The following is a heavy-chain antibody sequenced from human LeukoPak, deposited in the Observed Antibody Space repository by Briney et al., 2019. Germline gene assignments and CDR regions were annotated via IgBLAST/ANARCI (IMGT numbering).Heavy chain of an antibody. D-gene: IGHD3-16*02. V-gene: IGHV3-23*01. J-gene: IGHJ3*01. CDR1: GFTFSDSA. CDR3: ARDIELST. Sequence: GESLRLSCAASGFTFSDSAMSWVRQAPGKGLEWVSLISFSGDTTFYADSVKGRFTISRDNAKDTLYLQMNSLRAEDTAIYYCARDIELSTWGLGTTVTVSS. CDR2: ISFSGDTT.